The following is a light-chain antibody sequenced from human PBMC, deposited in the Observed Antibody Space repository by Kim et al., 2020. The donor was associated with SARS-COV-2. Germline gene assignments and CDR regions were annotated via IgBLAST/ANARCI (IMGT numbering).Light chain of an antibody. J-gene: IGKJ4*01. CDR1: QSISSY. V-gene: IGKV1-39*01. CDR3: QQSYSTPQFT. CDR2: TAS. Sequence: ASVGDRVTLTCRASQSISSYLNWYQQKPGKAPQLLIYTASSLQSGVPSRFSGSGSGTDFTLTISSLQPEDFATYYWQQSYSTPQFTFGGGTKLEIK.